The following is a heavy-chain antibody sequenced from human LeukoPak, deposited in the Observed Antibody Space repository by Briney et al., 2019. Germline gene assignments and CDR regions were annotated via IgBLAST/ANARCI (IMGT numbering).Heavy chain of an antibody. CDR2: INPNSGGT. J-gene: IGHJ4*02. V-gene: IGHV1-2*02. D-gene: IGHD3-9*01. CDR3: ASLYYDILTERMGTVDYFDY. Sequence: GASVKVSCKASGYTFTSYGISWVRQAPGQGLEWMGWINPNSGGTNYAQKFQGRVTMTRDTSISTAYMELSRLRSDDTAVYYCASLYYDILTERMGTVDYFDYWGQGTLVTVSS. CDR1: GYTFTSYG.